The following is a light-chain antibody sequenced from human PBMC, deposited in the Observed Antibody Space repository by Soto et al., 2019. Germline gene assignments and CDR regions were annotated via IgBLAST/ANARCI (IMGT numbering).Light chain of an antibody. J-gene: IGKJ1*01. CDR2: GAS. CDR3: QQYGSSPRT. Sequence: ESELTQSPGTLSLSPGEGATLSCRASRGVSANYLAWYQQKPGQAPTLLIYGASIRAAGIPDRFSGSGSGTDFTLTIRRLEPEDFAVYYCQQYGSSPRTFGQGSMVDVK. V-gene: IGKV3-20*01. CDR1: RGVSANY.